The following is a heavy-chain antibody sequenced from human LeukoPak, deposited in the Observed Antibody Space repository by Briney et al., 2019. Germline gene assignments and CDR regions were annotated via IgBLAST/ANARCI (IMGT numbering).Heavy chain of an antibody. D-gene: IGHD6-13*01. V-gene: IGHV3-30*04. Sequence: GGSLRLSCAASGFTFSSYAMHWVRQAPGKGLEWVAVISYDGSNKYYADSVKGRFTISRDNAKNSLYLQMNSLRAEDTAVYYCARDWIAAAGDDAFDIWGQGTMVTVSS. CDR3: ARDWIAAAGDDAFDI. J-gene: IGHJ3*02. CDR1: GFTFSSYA. CDR2: ISYDGSNK.